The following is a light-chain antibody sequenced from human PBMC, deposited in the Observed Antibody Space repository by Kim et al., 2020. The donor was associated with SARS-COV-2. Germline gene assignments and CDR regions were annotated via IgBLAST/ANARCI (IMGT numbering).Light chain of an antibody. CDR1: SSNSGAGYN. V-gene: IGLV1-40*01. Sequence: RVTISCTGSSSNSGAGYNVHWYQQLPGTAPKLLIYGNGNRPSGVPDRFSGSKSGPSASLAITGLQAEDEADYYCQSYDSSLSGWVFGGGTQLTVL. CDR2: GNG. J-gene: IGLJ3*02. CDR3: QSYDSSLSGWV.